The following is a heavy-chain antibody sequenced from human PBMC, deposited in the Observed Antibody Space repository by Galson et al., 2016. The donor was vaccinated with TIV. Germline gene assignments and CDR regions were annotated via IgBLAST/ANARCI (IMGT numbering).Heavy chain of an antibody. CDR2: ISGGGGST. J-gene: IGHJ6*02. Sequence: SLRLSCAASGFTFSIFAMTWVRQAPGMGLEWVSAISGGGGSTYYADSVKGRFTVSRDNSKNTLFLQMNSLRAEDTAVCSCTKVPSSGFSYYYGLDVWGQGPTVTVSS. D-gene: IGHD3-22*01. CDR1: GFTFSIFA. V-gene: IGHV3-23*01. CDR3: TKVPSSGFSYYYGLDV.